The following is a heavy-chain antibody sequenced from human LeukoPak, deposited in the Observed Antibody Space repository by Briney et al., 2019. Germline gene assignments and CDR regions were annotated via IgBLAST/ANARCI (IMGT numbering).Heavy chain of an antibody. D-gene: IGHD4-17*01. CDR1: GGSFSGYY. J-gene: IGHJ4*02. CDR3: ATGGVGDYYFDY. V-gene: IGHV4-34*01. Sequence: SETLSLTCAVYGGSFSGYYWSWIRQPPGKGLEWIGEINHSGSTNYNPSLKSRVTISVDTSKNQFSLKLSSVTAADTAVYYCATGGVGDYYFDYWGQGTLVTVSS. CDR2: INHSGST.